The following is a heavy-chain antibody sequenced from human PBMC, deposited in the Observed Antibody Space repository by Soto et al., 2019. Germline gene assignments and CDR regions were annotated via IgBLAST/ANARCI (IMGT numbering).Heavy chain of an antibody. J-gene: IGHJ4*02. Sequence: QVQLVQSGAEVKKPGSSVKVSCKASGGTFSSYAISWVRQAPGQGLEWMGGIIPIFGTANYAQKFQGRVTITSDESTSTAYMELSSLRSEDTAVYYCAWEVFLAPTRRVEGVRPTHAWGQGTLVTVSS. CDR1: GGTFSSYA. CDR3: AWEVFLAPTRRVEGVRPTHA. V-gene: IGHV1-69*01. D-gene: IGHD1-26*01. CDR2: IIPIFGTA.